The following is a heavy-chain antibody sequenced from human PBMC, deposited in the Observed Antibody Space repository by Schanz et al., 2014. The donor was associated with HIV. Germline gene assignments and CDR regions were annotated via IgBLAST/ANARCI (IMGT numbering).Heavy chain of an antibody. D-gene: IGHD3-22*01. CDR3: ARPYDYYDSSGYDAFDI. J-gene: IGHJ3*02. CDR1: GFMFRSYG. Sequence: QVQLVESGGGVVQPGRSLRLSCAASGFMFRSYGMHWVRQVPGKGLEWVEVIWYDGSNKYYAGSVKGRFTISRDNSKNTLYLQMNSLRAEDTAVYYCARPYDYYDSSGYDAFDIWGQGTMVTVSS. CDR2: IWYDGSNK. V-gene: IGHV3-33*01.